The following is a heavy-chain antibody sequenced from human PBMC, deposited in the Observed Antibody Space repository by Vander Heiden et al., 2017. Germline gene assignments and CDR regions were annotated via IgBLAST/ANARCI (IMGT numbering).Heavy chain of an antibody. Sequence: QVPLVESGGCVVQPGRSLRLSCAAPGFTFSSYGMHWVRRAPGKGLEWVAVIWYDGSNKYYADSVKGRFTISRDNSKNTLYLQMNSLRAEDTAVYYCASTWGATTSFDYWGQGTLVTVSS. V-gene: IGHV3-33*01. CDR3: ASTWGATTSFDY. CDR1: GFTFSSYG. CDR2: IWYDGSNK. D-gene: IGHD1-26*01. J-gene: IGHJ4*02.